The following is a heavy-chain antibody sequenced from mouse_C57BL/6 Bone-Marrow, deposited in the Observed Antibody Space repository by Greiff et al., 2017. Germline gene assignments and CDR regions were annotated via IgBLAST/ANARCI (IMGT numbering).Heavy chain of an antibody. V-gene: IGHV1-4*01. Sequence: VQLQQSGAELARPGASVKMSCKASGYTFTSYTMHWVKQWPGQGLEWIGYINPSSGYTKYNQKFKDKATLTADKSSSTAYMQLSSLTSEDSAVYYCARSTTVVYWYFDVWGTGTTVTVSS. CDR1: GYTFTSYT. D-gene: IGHD1-1*01. CDR3: ARSTTVVYWYFDV. J-gene: IGHJ1*03. CDR2: INPSSGYT.